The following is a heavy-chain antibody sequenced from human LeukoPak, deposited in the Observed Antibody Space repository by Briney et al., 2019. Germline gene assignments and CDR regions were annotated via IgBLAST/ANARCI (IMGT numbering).Heavy chain of an antibody. Sequence: GGSLRLSCEASGFTFSNYAMNWVRQAPGKGLEWVSVISGSGDNIIYADSLKGRFTISRDSSKSILYLQMNSLRAEDTAVYYCEKGWFGTVGDYWGQGTLVTVSS. V-gene: IGHV3-23*01. CDR2: ISGSGDNI. CDR1: GFTFSNYA. D-gene: IGHD3-10*01. CDR3: EKGWFGTVGDY. J-gene: IGHJ4*02.